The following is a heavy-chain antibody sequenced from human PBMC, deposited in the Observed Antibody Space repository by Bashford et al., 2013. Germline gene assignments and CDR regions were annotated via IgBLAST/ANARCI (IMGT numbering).Heavy chain of an antibody. CDR2: ISGSGSTT. CDR3: ARDSPGTAVVSAPVYFGMDV. D-gene: IGHD2-2*01. V-gene: IGHV3-11*04. CDR1: GFTLSDHY. Sequence: GGPVRLSCAASGFTLSDHYMDWVRQAPGKGLEWVTDISGSGSTTDYADSVKGRFTISRDNSKNTLFLQMTSLKTEDTSLYYCARDSPGTAVVSAPVYFGMDVWGQGTTVTVSS. J-gene: IGHJ6*02.